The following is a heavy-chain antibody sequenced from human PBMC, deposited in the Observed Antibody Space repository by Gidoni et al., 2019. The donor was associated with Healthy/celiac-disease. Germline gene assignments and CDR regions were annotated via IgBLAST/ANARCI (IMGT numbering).Heavy chain of an antibody. J-gene: IGHJ3*02. CDR1: GGSFSGYY. CDR2: INHSGST. V-gene: IGHV4-34*01. D-gene: IGHD3-22*01. CDR3: ASGDSSCYYRVRHAFDI. Sequence: QVQLQQWGARLLQPSETLSLTCAVYGGSFSGYYWSWIRQPPGKGLEWIGEINHSGSTNYNPSLKSRVTISVDTSKNQFSLKLSSVTAADTAVYYCASGDSSCYYRVRHAFDIWGQGTMVTVSS.